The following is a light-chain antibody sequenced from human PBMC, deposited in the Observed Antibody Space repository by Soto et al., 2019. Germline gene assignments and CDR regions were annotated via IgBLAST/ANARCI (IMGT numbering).Light chain of an antibody. CDR2: DAS. CDR1: QRISTY. V-gene: IGKV1-39*01. Sequence: DIQMTQSPSSLSASVGARVTITGRASQRISTYLNWYQQKPGKARKFLIYDASNLQSGVTSRFSGGGSGTDFTLTISSLQPEDFATYYCQQSYSTPRTVGRGTKVEIK. J-gene: IGKJ4*02. CDR3: QQSYSTPRT.